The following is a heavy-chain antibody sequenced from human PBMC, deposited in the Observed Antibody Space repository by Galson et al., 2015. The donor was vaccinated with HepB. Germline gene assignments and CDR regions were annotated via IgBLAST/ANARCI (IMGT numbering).Heavy chain of an antibody. CDR2: IYYSGST. CDR1: GGSISSSSYY. Sequence: LSLTCTVSGGSISSSSYYWGWIRQPPGKGLEWIGSIYYSGSTYYNPSLKSRVTISVDTSKNQFSLKLSSVTAADTAVYYCARLRGRDTAAAGFDYWGQGTLVTVSS. CDR3: ARLRGRDTAAAGFDY. V-gene: IGHV4-39*01. J-gene: IGHJ4*02. D-gene: IGHD6-13*01.